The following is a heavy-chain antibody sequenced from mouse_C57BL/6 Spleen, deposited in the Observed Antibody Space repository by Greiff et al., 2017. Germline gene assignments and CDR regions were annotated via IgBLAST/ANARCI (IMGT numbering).Heavy chain of an antibody. V-gene: IGHV1-50*01. Sequence: QVQLQQPGAELVKPGASVKLSCKASGYTFTSYWMQWVKQRPGQGLEWIGEIDPSDSYTNYNQKFKGKATLTVDTSSSTAYMQLSSLTSEDSAVYYCARRVTVVATDYWGQGTTLTVSS. CDR3: ARRVTVVATDY. J-gene: IGHJ2*01. D-gene: IGHD1-1*01. CDR2: IDPSDSYT. CDR1: GYTFTSYW.